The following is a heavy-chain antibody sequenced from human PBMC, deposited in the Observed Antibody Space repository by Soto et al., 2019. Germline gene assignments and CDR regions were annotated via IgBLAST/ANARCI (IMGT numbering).Heavy chain of an antibody. Sequence: ASVKVSCKASGYTFSSYYMHWVRQAPGQGLEWMGIINPSGGSTSYAQKFQGRVTMTRDTSTSTVYMELSSLRSEDTAVYYCARAAPRAYGFGELFIDYWGQGTLVTVSS. J-gene: IGHJ4*02. CDR2: INPSGGST. CDR1: GYTFSSYY. V-gene: IGHV1-46*03. D-gene: IGHD3-10*01. CDR3: ARAAPRAYGFGELFIDY.